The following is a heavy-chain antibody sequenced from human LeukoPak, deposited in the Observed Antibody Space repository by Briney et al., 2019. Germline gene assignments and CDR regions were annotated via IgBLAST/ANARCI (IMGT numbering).Heavy chain of an antibody. CDR2: TAYDESEK. J-gene: IGHJ3*02. V-gene: IGHV3-30*04. CDR1: GFSFSSYA. D-gene: IGHD1-20*01. Sequence: GGSLRLSCAASGFSFSSYAMHRVRQAPGKGLEWVAVTAYDESEKYYADSVKGRFTVSRDNTKNTLYLQIDSLREADTAVYYCARYLRITGTPENAYDIWGQGTMVTAAS. CDR3: ARYLRITGTPENAYDI.